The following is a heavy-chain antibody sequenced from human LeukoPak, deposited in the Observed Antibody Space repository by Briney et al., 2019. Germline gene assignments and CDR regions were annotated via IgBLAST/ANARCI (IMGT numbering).Heavy chain of an antibody. D-gene: IGHD5-24*01. Sequence: GESQKISCKASGYSFATYWIGWVRQMPGKGLEWMRIIYPDGSDTRYSPSFQGQVIISADKSIGTAYLQWSSLKASDTAMYFCARHGSWGAGYINDYWGQGTLVTVSS. V-gene: IGHV5-51*01. J-gene: IGHJ4*02. CDR1: GYSFATYW. CDR3: ARHGSWGAGYINDY. CDR2: IYPDGSDT.